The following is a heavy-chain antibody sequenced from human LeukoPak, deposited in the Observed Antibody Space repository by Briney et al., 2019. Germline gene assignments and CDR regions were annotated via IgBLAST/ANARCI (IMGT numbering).Heavy chain of an antibody. Sequence: KSSETLSLTCTVSGGSISSYYWSWIRQPPGKGLEWIGYIYYSGSTNYNPSLKSRVTISVDTSKNQFSLKLSSVTAADTAVYYCARYWYYDFWSGYYSGDYYGMDVWGQGTTVTVSS. CDR2: IYYSGST. V-gene: IGHV4-59*01. CDR1: GGSISSYY. CDR3: ARYWYYDFWSGYYSGDYYGMDV. D-gene: IGHD3-3*01. J-gene: IGHJ6*02.